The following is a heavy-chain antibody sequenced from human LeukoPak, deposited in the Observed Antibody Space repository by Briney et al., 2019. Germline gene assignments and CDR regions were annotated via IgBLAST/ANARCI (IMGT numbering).Heavy chain of an antibody. V-gene: IGHV3-48*03. CDR1: GFTFSSYE. CDR3: ARDRRHSRSGYYFTSLYYYYYGMDV. J-gene: IGHJ6*02. Sequence: GGSLRLSCAASGFTFSSYEMNWVRQAPGKGLEWVSYISSSGSTIYYADSVKGRFTISGDNAKNSLYLQMNSLGAEDTAVYYCARDRRHSRSGYYFTSLYYYYYGMDVWGQGTTVTVSS. CDR2: ISSSGSTI. D-gene: IGHD3-3*01.